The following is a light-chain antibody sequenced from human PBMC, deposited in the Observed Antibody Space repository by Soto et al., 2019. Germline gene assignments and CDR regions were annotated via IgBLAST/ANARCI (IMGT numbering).Light chain of an antibody. CDR1: QSVSSN. CDR3: QQYGSWPRT. J-gene: IGKJ1*01. V-gene: IGKV3-15*01. Sequence: IVMTQSPAILSVSPGGRATLSCRASQSVSSNLAWYQQKPGQAPRILMYGASTRAIGISARFSGSGSGTEFTLTISSLQSEDFAVYFCQQYGSWPRTFGQGTKVEIK. CDR2: GAS.